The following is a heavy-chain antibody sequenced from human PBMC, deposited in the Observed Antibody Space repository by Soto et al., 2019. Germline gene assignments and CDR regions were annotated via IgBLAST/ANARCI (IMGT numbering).Heavy chain of an antibody. CDR1: GFPLDVYF. J-gene: IGHJ6*03. D-gene: IGHD3-3*01. Sequence: GGAPRLSCAASGFPLDVYFMNWVSHAPGKGGEWGSGINWNGGSTGYADSVKGRFTISRDNAKNSLYLQMNSLRAEDTALYHCARVGQRFLEWLLPPYYYYMDVWGKGTTVTVSS. V-gene: IGHV3-20*01. CDR3: ARVGQRFLEWLLPPYYYYMDV. CDR2: INWNGGST.